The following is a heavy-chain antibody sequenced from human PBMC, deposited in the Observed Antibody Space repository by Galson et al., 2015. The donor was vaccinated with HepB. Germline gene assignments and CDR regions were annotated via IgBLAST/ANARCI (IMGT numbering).Heavy chain of an antibody. CDR2: IYPGDSDT. Sequence: QSGAEVTKPGESLKISCKGSGYSFTSYWIGWVRQMPGKGLEWMGIIYPGDSDTRYSPSFQGQVTIPADKSISTAYLQWSSLKASYTAMYYCARLKYYGSGSYYTPSDYWGQGTLVTVSS. J-gene: IGHJ4*02. CDR1: GYSFTSYW. D-gene: IGHD3-10*01. V-gene: IGHV5-51*01. CDR3: ARLKYYGSGSYYTPSDY.